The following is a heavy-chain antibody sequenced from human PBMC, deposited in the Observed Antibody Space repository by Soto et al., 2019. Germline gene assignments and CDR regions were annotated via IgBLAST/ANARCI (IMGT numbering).Heavy chain of an antibody. D-gene: IGHD3-3*01. Sequence: QVKLLQSGSEVKKPWASVKVSCKASGYTFTSSDITWVRQATGHGLEWMGCMNPNRGNTGYAQKFQGRVTMTMNTYISTVYMALCRLISEYVAVYYCARGIMIFGVVAGWGQGTLITVYS. CDR2: MNPNRGNT. V-gene: IGHV1-8*01. J-gene: IGHJ4*02. CDR3: ARGIMIFGVVAG. CDR1: GYTFTSSD.